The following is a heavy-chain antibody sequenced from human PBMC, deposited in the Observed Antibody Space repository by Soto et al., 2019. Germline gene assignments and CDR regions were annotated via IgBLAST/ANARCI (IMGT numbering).Heavy chain of an antibody. D-gene: IGHD6-19*01. Sequence: EVQLVESGGGLVQPGGSLRLSCAASGFTVSSNYMSWVRQAPGKGLEWVSVIYSGGSTYYADSVKGRFTISRDNSKNTLYLQMNSLRAEDTAVYYCARDQRRSGWHNPFDYWGQGTLVTVSS. V-gene: IGHV3-66*01. J-gene: IGHJ4*02. CDR2: IYSGGST. CDR3: ARDQRRSGWHNPFDY. CDR1: GFTVSSNY.